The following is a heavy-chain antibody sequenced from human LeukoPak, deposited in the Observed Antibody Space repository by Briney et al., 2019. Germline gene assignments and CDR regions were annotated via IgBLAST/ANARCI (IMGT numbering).Heavy chain of an antibody. CDR1: GVTFSTYP. Sequence: GGSLRLSCAASGVTFSTYPMAWVRQAPGKGLEWISSISGSGDSTFHADSVEGRFIISRDNSNNTLYLEMNSLRADDTAVYYCAKDPYYYDSSGYYWGQGTLVTVSS. D-gene: IGHD3-22*01. CDR2: ISGSGDST. V-gene: IGHV3-23*01. CDR3: AKDPYYYDSSGYY. J-gene: IGHJ4*02.